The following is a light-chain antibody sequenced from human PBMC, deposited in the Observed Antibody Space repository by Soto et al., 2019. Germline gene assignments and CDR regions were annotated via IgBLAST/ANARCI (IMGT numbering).Light chain of an antibody. CDR3: SSYTSSSTRV. CDR1: SSDVGGYNY. J-gene: IGLJ3*02. Sequence: QSALTQPASVSGSPGQSIAISCTGTSSDVGGYNYVSWYQQHPGQAPKLMIYDVTNRPSGVSDRFSGSKSGNTASLTISGLQAEDDADYYCSSYTSSSTRVFGGGTQLTVL. V-gene: IGLV2-14*01. CDR2: DVT.